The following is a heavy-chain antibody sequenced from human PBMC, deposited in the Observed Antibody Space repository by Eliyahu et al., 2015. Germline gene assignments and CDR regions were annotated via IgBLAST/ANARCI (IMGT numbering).Heavy chain of an antibody. CDR2: IYPGDSDI. Sequence: EVQLEQSGAEVKKPGESLKISCKGSGYXXTSYXXGGXRQMPGKGLEWMGIIYPGDSDIRYSPSFQGQVTISADKSISTAYLQWSSLKASDTAMYYCARRFGVTMIQGIRGAFDIWGQGTMVTVSS. CDR1: GYXXTSYX. V-gene: IGHV5-51*01. D-gene: IGHD3-10*01. CDR3: ARRFGVTMIQGIRGAFDI. J-gene: IGHJ3*02.